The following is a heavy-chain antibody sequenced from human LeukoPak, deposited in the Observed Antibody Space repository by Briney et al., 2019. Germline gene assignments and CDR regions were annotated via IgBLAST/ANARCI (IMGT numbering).Heavy chain of an antibody. CDR3: VSFYETY. CDR2: INSDGSWT. J-gene: IGHJ4*02. CDR1: GNYW. D-gene: IGHD2/OR15-2a*01. V-gene: IGHV3-74*01. Sequence: GGSLRLSCAASGNYWIHWVRQAPGKGLVLVSHINSDGSWTSYGDPVKGRFTISKDNAKNTVYPQMNSLRAEDTAVYYCVSFYETYWGRGTLVTVSS.